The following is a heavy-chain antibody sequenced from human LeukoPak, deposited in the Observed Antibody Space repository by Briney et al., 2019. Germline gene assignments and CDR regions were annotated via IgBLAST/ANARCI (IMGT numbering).Heavy chain of an antibody. CDR3: ARGLKGYGSGSYYIGHSLDY. CDR1: GFTFSSYS. Sequence: GGSLRLSCAASGFTFSSYSMNWVRQAPGKGLEWVSYISSSSSTIYYADSVKGRSTISRDNAKNSLYLQMNSLRAEDTAVYYCARGLKGYGSGSYYIGHSLDYWGQGTLVTVSS. CDR2: ISSSSSTI. D-gene: IGHD3-10*01. J-gene: IGHJ4*02. V-gene: IGHV3-48*01.